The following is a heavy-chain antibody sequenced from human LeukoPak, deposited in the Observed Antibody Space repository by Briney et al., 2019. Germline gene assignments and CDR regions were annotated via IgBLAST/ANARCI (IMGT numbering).Heavy chain of an antibody. CDR1: GFTFSSYA. CDR3: AKEIWPTVTTPGHTYFDY. Sequence: GGSLRLSCAASGFTFSSYAMSWVRQAPGKGLEWVSGVSGSSGSTYYADSVKGRFTISRDNSQNTLYLQMNSLRNEDTAVYYCAKEIWPTVTTPGHTYFDYWGQGTLVTVSS. D-gene: IGHD4-17*01. V-gene: IGHV3-23*01. CDR2: VSGSSGST. J-gene: IGHJ4*02.